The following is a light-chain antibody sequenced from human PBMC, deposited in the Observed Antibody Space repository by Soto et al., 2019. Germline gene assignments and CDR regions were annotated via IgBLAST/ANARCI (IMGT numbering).Light chain of an antibody. CDR2: DVS. CDR1: SSDVGGYNY. Sequence: QSALTQSASVSGSPGRSITISCTGTSSDVGGYNYVSWYQQYPGKAPKLMIYDVSNRPSGVSNRFSGSKSGNTASLTISGLQAEDEADYYCSSYTSSSTLVFGGGTQLTVL. J-gene: IGLJ2*01. CDR3: SSYTSSSTLV. V-gene: IGLV2-14*01.